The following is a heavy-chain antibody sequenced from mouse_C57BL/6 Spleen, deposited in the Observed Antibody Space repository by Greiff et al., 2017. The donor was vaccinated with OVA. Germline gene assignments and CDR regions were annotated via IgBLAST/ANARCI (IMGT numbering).Heavy chain of an antibody. D-gene: IGHD1-1*01. CDR1: GFTFSSYA. V-gene: IGHV5-4*01. Sequence: EVQRVESGGGLVKPGGSLKLSCAASGFTFSSYAMSWVRQTPEKRLEWVATISDGGSYTYYPDNVKGRCTMSRYKAKNNLYMQISHRKTEDTAMYYCARDGGYYCSLPMDYWGQGTSVTVSS. J-gene: IGHJ4*01. CDR3: ARDGGYYCSLPMDY. CDR2: ISDGGSYT.